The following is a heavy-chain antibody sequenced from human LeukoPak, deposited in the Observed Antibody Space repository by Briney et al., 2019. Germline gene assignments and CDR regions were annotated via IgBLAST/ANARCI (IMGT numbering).Heavy chain of an antibody. D-gene: IGHD3-10*01. CDR2: IIPIFGTA. J-gene: IGHJ5*02. Sequence: SVKVSXKASGGTFSSYAISWVRQAPGQGLEWMGGIIPIFGTANYAQKFQGRVTITTDESTSTAYMELSSLRSEDTAVYYCARVKPYYYGSGSPLDPWGQGTLVTVSS. CDR1: GGTFSSYA. V-gene: IGHV1-69*05. CDR3: ARVKPYYYGSGSPLDP.